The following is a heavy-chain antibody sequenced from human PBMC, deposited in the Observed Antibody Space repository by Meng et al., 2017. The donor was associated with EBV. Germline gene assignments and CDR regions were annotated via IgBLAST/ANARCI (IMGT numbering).Heavy chain of an antibody. CDR2: IIPIFGTA. Sequence: VQWAVAAAEDKKPGSSVKVSYKASGGTFSSYAISWVRQAPGQGLEWMGGIIPIFGTANYAQKFQGRVTITADKSTSTAYMELSSLRSEDTAVYYCARAEIAAAGRLDYWGQGTLVTVSS. J-gene: IGHJ4*02. CDR3: ARAEIAAAGRLDY. V-gene: IGHV1-69*06. D-gene: IGHD6-13*01. CDR1: GGTFSSYA.